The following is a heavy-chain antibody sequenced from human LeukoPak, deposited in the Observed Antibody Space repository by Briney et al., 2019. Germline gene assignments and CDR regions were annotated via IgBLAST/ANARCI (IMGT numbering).Heavy chain of an antibody. CDR1: GGSISSSSYY. D-gene: IGHD3-9*01. V-gene: IGHV4-39*07. Sequence: SETLSLTCTVSGGSISSSSYYWGWIRQPPGKGLEWIGSIYYSGSTYYNPSLKSRVIISVDTSKNQFSLKLSSVTAADTAVYYCARTILTGYSYYFDYWGQGTLVTVSS. J-gene: IGHJ4*02. CDR3: ARTILTGYSYYFDY. CDR2: IYYSGST.